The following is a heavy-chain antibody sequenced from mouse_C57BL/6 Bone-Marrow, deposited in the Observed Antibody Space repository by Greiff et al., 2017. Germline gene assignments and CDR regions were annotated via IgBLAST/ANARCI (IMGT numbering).Heavy chain of an antibody. CDR3: TTLYDGY. J-gene: IGHJ2*01. Sequence: EVQLQQSGAELVRPGASVKLSCTASGFNIKDDYMHWVKQRPEQGLEWIGWIDPENGDTEYASKFQGKATITADTSSNTAYLQLSSLTAEDTAVYYCTTLYDGYWGQGTTLTVSS. D-gene: IGHD2-3*01. V-gene: IGHV14-4*01. CDR1: GFNIKDDY. CDR2: IDPENGDT.